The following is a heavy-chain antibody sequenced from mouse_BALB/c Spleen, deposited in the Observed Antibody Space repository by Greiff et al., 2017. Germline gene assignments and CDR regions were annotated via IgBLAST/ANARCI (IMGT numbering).Heavy chain of an antibody. CDR2: ISTYYGDA. V-gene: IGHV1S137*01. D-gene: IGHD1-1*01. CDR1: GYTFTDYA. Sequence: VQLQQSGAELVRPGVSVKISCKGSGYTFTDYAMHWVKQSHAKSLEWIGVISTYYGDASYNQKFKGKATMTVDKSSSTAYMELARLTSEDSAIYYCAREGDYYGDYAMDYWGQGTSVTVSS. J-gene: IGHJ4*01. CDR3: AREGDYYGDYAMDY.